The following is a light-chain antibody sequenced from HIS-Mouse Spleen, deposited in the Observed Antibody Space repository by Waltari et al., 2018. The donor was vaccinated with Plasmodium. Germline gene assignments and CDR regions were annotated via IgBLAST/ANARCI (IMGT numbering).Light chain of an antibody. CDR1: ALPNKN. V-gene: IGLV3-10*01. J-gene: IGLJ3*02. CDR2: EDS. CDR3: YSTDSSGNHRV. Sequence: SYALTQPPSVSVSPGQTARITCSGDALPNKNASWSQQKSGQAPVLVVYEDSKRPSGIPERFSGSSSGTMATLTISGAQVEDEADYYCYSTDSSGNHRVFGGGTKLTVL.